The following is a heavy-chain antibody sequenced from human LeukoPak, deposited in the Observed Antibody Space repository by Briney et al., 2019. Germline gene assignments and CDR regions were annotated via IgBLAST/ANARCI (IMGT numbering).Heavy chain of an antibody. CDR3: ARVLDYGDYSFPNWFDP. CDR1: GSTFSSYA. V-gene: IGHV1-69*05. D-gene: IGHD4-17*01. Sequence: ASVKVPCKASGSTFSSYAISWVRQAPGQGLEWMGGIIPIFGTANYAQKFQGRVTITTDESTGTAYMELSSLRSEDTAVYYCARVLDYGDYSFPNWFDPWGQGTLVTVSS. J-gene: IGHJ5*02. CDR2: IIPIFGTA.